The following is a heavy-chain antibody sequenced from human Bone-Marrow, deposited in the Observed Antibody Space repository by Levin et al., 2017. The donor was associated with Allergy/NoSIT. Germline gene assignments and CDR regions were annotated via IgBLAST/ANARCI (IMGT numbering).Heavy chain of an antibody. Sequence: TSETLSLTCTVSGGSISSGGYYWSWIRQHPGKGLEWIGYIYYSGSTYYNPSLKSRVTISVDTSKNQFSLKLSSVTAADTAVYYCARGGGKQGYYDSSGYLDYWGQGTLVTVSS. D-gene: IGHD3-22*01. V-gene: IGHV4-31*03. J-gene: IGHJ4*02. CDR3: ARGGGKQGYYDSSGYLDY. CDR1: GGSISSGGYY. CDR2: IYYSGST.